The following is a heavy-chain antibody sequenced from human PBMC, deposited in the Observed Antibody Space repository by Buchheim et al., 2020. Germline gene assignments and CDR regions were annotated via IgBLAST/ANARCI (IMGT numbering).Heavy chain of an antibody. Sequence: QVQLVESGGGVVQPGRSLRLSCAASGFTFSSYGMHWVRQAPGKGLEWVAVIWYDGSNKYYADSVKGRFTISRDNSKNTLYLQMNSLRAEDTAVYYCARAVEMATTYYFDYWGQGTL. CDR1: GFTFSSYG. D-gene: IGHD5-24*01. J-gene: IGHJ4*02. V-gene: IGHV3-33*01. CDR3: ARAVEMATTYYFDY. CDR2: IWYDGSNK.